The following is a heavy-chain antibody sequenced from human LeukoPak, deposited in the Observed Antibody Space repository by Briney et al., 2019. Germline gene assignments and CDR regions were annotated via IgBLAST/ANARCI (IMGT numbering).Heavy chain of an antibody. CDR1: GGSFSGYY. V-gene: IGHV4-34*01. CDR3: AKVGKAIVGAKKGGFDP. J-gene: IGHJ5*02. CDR2: INHSGST. Sequence: SETLSLTCAVYGGSFSGYYWSWIRQPPGKGLEWIGEINHSGSTNYNPSLKSRVTLSVDTSKNQFSLKLSSVTAADTAVYYCAKVGKAIVGAKKGGFDPWGQGTLVTVSS. D-gene: IGHD1-26*01.